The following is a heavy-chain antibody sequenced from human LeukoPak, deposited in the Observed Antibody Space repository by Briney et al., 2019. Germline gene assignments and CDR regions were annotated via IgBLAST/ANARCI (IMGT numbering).Heavy chain of an antibody. CDR2: ISGSGGRT. Sequence: GGSLRLSCAASGFTFSSYAMSWVRQAPGKGLEWVSGISGSGGRTYYADPVKGRFTISRDNAKNTLYLQMKSLRAEDTAVYYCAKGSGWAHDHAFDIWGQGTKVTVSS. J-gene: IGHJ3*02. V-gene: IGHV3-23*01. CDR1: GFTFSSYA. D-gene: IGHD6-19*01. CDR3: AKGSGWAHDHAFDI.